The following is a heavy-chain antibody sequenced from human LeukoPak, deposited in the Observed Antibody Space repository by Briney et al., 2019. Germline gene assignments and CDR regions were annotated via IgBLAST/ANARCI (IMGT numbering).Heavy chain of an antibody. CDR1: GGTFSSCA. CDR2: IIPIFGTA. Sequence: SVKVSCKASGGTFSSCAISWVRQAPGQGLEWMGGIIPIFGTANYAQKFQGRVTITADESTSTAYMELSSLRSEDTAVYYCARGYCSSTSCQASFDYWGQGTLVTVSS. D-gene: IGHD2-2*01. V-gene: IGHV1-69*01. CDR3: ARGYCSSTSCQASFDY. J-gene: IGHJ4*02.